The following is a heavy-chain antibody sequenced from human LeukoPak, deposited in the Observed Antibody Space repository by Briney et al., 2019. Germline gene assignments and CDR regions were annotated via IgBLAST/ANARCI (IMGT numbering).Heavy chain of an antibody. J-gene: IGHJ3*02. CDR1: GFSVTTYA. V-gene: IGHV3-23*01. CDR3: AKGRWGLTINNFDI. D-gene: IGHD3-9*01. Sequence: GGSLRLSCAASGFSVTTYAMGWVRQAPGKGLEWVSVISDRGDSTHYADSVKGRFTISRDSSKNTLYLQMNSLRGEDTAVYYCAKGRWGLTINNFDIWGQGTIVTVSS. CDR2: ISDRGDST.